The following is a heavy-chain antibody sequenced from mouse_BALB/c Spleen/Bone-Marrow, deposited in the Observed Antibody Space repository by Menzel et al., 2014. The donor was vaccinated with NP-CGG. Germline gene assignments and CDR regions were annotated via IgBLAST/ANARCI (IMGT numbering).Heavy chain of an antibody. CDR1: GYAFSNYW. J-gene: IGHJ2*01. V-gene: IGHV1-80*01. CDR2: IYPGDGDT. D-gene: IGHD2-3*01. Sequence: VMLVESGAELVRPGSSVKISCKASGYAFSNYWMNWVKRRPGQGLEWIGQIYPGDGDTNYNGKFKGKATLTADKSSSTAYMQLSSLTSEDSAVYYCARGRGWYFDYWGQGTTRTVSS. CDR3: ARGRGWYFDY.